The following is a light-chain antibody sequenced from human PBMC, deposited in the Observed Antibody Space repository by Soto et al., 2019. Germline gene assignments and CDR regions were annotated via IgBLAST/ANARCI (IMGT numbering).Light chain of an antibody. J-gene: IGLJ3*02. CDR2: SNN. CDR1: SSNIGSNT. V-gene: IGLV1-44*01. CDR3: ATWDDSLNGWV. Sequence: QSVLIQPPSASGTPGQRVTIFCSGSSSNIGSNTVNWYQQLPGFAPKLLIYSNNQRPSGVPDRFSGSKSGTSASLAISGLQSEDEADYYCATWDDSLNGWVFGGGTKLTVL.